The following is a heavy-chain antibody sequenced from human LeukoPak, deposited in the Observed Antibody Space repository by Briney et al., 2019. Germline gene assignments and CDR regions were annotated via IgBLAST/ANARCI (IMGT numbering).Heavy chain of an antibody. CDR3: ARSMPSSGYTFDY. V-gene: IGHV5-51*03. Sequence: PGEPMMISCKASGYSFTSYWSGCPRQLRGKVLGWMGIIYPGDSDTRYSPSFQGQVTISADKSISTAYLQWISLKASDTAVYYCARSMPSSGYTFDYWGQGTLVTVSS. CDR1: GYSFTSYW. D-gene: IGHD3-22*01. J-gene: IGHJ4*02. CDR2: IYPGDSDT.